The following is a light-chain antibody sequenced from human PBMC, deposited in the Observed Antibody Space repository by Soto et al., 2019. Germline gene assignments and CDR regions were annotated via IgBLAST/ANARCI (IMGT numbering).Light chain of an antibody. Sequence: EIVLTQSPSILSVSPGVTATLSYSASQSISRSLAWYQQKPGQAPRLLSSDASTRATGIPARFSGSGSGTEFTLTISSLQSEDFALYYCHQYNSWPPGTFGQGTMVDI. V-gene: IGKV3-15*01. CDR1: QSISRS. CDR3: HQYNSWPPGT. CDR2: DAS. J-gene: IGKJ2*01.